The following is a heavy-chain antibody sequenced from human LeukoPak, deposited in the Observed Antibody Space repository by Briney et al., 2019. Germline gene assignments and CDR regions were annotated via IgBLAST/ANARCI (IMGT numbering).Heavy chain of an antibody. V-gene: IGHV4-34*01. CDR1: GGSSSGYY. J-gene: IGHJ5*02. CDR2: INHSGST. CDR3: ARTAELELPYNWFDP. Sequence: SETLSLTCAVYGGSSSGYYWSWIRQPPGKGLEWMGEINHSGSTNYNPSLKSRVTISVDTSKNQFSLKLSSVTAADTAVYYCARTAELELPYNWFDPWGQGTLVTVSS. D-gene: IGHD1-7*01.